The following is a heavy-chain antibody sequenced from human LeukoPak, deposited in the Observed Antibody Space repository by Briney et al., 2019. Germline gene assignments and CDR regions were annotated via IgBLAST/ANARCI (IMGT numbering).Heavy chain of an antibody. CDR3: ARVHRGYDFWSGPGGHYFDY. V-gene: IGHV4-30-4*08. CDR1: GGSISSGDYY. CDR2: IYYSGST. Sequence: SSETLSLTCTVSGGSISSGDYYWSWIRQPPGKGLEWIGDIYYSGSTYYNPSLKSRVTISVDTSKNQFSLKLSSVTAADTAVYYCARVHRGYDFWSGPGGHYFDYWGQGTLVTVSS. J-gene: IGHJ4*02. D-gene: IGHD3-3*01.